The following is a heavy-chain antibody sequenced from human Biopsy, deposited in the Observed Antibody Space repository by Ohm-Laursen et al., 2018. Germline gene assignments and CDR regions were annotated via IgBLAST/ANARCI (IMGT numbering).Heavy chain of an antibody. V-gene: IGHV4-34*01. CDR2: INHRGSA. J-gene: IGHJ6*02. D-gene: IGHD3-16*01. CDR1: GESFNGYY. CDR3: ARALDYYDPYYYYAMDV. Sequence: PGTLSLTCAVYGESFNGYYWSWIRQTPGKGLEWIGEINHRGSASYNPSLKSRITVLVDTSKNQFSLKLRSVSAADTAVYFCARALDYYDPYYYYAMDVWSQGTSVTVSS.